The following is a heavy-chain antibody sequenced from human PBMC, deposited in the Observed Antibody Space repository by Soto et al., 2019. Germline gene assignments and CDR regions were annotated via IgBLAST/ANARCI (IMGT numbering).Heavy chain of an antibody. CDR1: GFTFSSYD. J-gene: IGHJ4*02. V-gene: IGHV3-21*01. Sequence: EVQLVESGGGLVKPGGSLRLSCVASGFTFSSYDMPWVRQAPGKGLAWVSSISTSRRYIYFADSVKGRFTVSRDNAKNSLYLQMNSLRAEDTAVYYCARDTDSGTIAASGRMYWGQGTLVTVSS. D-gene: IGHD6-13*01. CDR3: ARDTDSGTIAASGRMY. CDR2: ISTSRRYI.